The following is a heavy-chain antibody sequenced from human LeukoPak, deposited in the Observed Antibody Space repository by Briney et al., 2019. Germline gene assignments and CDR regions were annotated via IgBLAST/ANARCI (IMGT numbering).Heavy chain of an antibody. Sequence: ASVNVSCKASGFRFTSFGVSWVRQAPGQGLEGMGWISTYIGVTHYAEKFEDRATMTIDTSTTTAYMELRSLRYDDTAVYYCARDSDYSGNGNGDWFDPWGQGTVVTVSS. CDR1: GFRFTSFG. CDR2: ISTYIGVT. CDR3: ARDSDYSGNGNGDWFDP. D-gene: IGHD4-11*01. J-gene: IGHJ5*02. V-gene: IGHV1-18*04.